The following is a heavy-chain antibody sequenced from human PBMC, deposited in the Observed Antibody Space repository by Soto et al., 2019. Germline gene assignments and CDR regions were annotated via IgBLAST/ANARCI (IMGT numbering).Heavy chain of an antibody. J-gene: IGHJ6*02. CDR1: GYIFTRYG. V-gene: IGHV1-18*01. CDR3: AMVDVYVTPSPQDV. D-gene: IGHD3-16*01. CDR2: INTYNGNT. Sequence: QVQLVQSGAEVKNPGASVKVSCKASGYIFTRYGIGWARQAPGQGLEWMGWINTYNGNTNYAQNVQGRVTLTTDPYTSTAYMELRSLRSNATAIYYCAMVDVYVTPSPQDVWGQGTTVIVSS.